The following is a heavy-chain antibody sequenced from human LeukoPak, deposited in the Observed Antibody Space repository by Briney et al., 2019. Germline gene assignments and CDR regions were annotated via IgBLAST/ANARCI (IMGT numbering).Heavy chain of an antibody. Sequence: PSETLSLTCAVYGGSFSGYYWSWIRQPPGKGLEWIGEINHSGSTNYNPSLKSRVTISVDTSENQFSLKLSSVTAADTAVYYCARGSGWYVVFDYWGQGTLVTVSS. CDR1: GGSFSGYY. J-gene: IGHJ4*02. CDR2: INHSGST. D-gene: IGHD6-19*01. CDR3: ARGSGWYVVFDY. V-gene: IGHV4-34*01.